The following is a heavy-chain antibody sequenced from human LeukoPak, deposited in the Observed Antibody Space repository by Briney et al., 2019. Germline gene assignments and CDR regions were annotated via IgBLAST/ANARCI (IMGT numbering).Heavy chain of an antibody. CDR1: GFPFSSYS. Sequence: NPWGSLRLSCAASGFPFSSYSMNWVRQAPGKGLEWVSSISSSSSYIYYADSVKGRFTISRDNAKNSLYLQMNSLRAEDTAVYYCARVGYYDSSGYRAFDIWGQGTMATVSS. V-gene: IGHV3-21*01. J-gene: IGHJ3*02. CDR2: ISSSSSYI. CDR3: ARVGYYDSSGYRAFDI. D-gene: IGHD3-22*01.